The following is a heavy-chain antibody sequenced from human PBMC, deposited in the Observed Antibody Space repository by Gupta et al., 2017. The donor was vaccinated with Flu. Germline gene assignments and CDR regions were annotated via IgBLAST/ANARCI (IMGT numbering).Heavy chain of an antibody. CDR1: GPIGSFY. Sequence: GPIGSFYWSLIRQPAGKGLEWIGRIYTNVTTKYNPSLKSRVTMSVDTSKNQFSLKLSSVTAADTAVYYCARVDSKKGWFDPWGQGTLVTVSS. CDR3: ARVDSKKGWFDP. D-gene: IGHD3-22*01. J-gene: IGHJ5*02. CDR2: IYTNVTT. V-gene: IGHV4-4*07.